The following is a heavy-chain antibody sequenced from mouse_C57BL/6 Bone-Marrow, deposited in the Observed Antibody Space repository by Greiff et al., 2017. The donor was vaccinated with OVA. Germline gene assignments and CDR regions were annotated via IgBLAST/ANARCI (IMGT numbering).Heavy chain of an antibody. CDR3: ARENYYGSSYRGYFDV. V-gene: IGHV1-54*01. J-gene: IGHJ1*03. CDR2: INPGSGGT. CDR1: GYAFTNYL. Sequence: VQLKESGAELVRPGTSVKVSCKASGYAFTNYLIEWVKQRPGQGLEWIGVINPGSGGTNYNEKFKGKATLTADKSSSTAYMQLSSLTSEDSAVYFCARENYYGSSYRGYFDVWGTGTTVTVSS. D-gene: IGHD1-1*01.